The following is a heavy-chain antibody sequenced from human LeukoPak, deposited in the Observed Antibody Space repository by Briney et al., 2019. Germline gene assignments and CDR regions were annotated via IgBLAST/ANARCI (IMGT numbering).Heavy chain of an antibody. CDR1: GFTFDDYG. CDR2: INWNGGST. V-gene: IGHV3-20*04. D-gene: IGHD3-16*02. J-gene: IGHJ4*02. CDR3: ARDHYDYVWGSYRLPRLDGFDY. Sequence: PGGSLRLSCAAPGFTFDDYGMSWVRQAPGKGLEWVSGINWNGGSTGYADSVKGRFTISRDNAKNSLYLQMNSLRAEDTAVYYCARDHYDYVWGSYRLPRLDGFDYWGQGTLVTVSS.